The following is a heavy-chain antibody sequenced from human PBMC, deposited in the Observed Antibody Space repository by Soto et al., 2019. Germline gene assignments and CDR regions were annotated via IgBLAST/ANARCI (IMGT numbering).Heavy chain of an antibody. V-gene: IGHV3-74*01. CDR3: ARDGGGF. CDR1: GFTFSSNW. CDR2: INADGSET. J-gene: IGHJ4*02. D-gene: IGHD2-15*01. Sequence: GGSLRLSCAASGFTFSSNWMHWVRRVPGRGLVWVSRINADGSETNYEDSVEGRFTISRDNPKNTLYLQMNSLRAEDTAVYYCARDGGGFWSQGTLITVSS.